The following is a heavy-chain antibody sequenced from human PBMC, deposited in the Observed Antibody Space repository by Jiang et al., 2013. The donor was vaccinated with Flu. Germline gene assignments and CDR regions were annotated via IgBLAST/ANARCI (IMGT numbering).Heavy chain of an antibody. CDR2: IHQSGST. D-gene: IGHD4-17*01. V-gene: IGHV4-4*01. CDR1: GDSINSESW. Sequence: GSGLVKPAGTLSLTCSVYGDSINSESWWAWVRQPPGKGLEWMGEIHQSGSTSYNPSLKSRITLSVDKSTNQFSLRLTSVTAADTARYFCATIRPGYGDYEGEVTLFNYWGRGTLVTVSS. CDR3: ATIRPGYGDYEGEVTLFNY. J-gene: IGHJ4*01.